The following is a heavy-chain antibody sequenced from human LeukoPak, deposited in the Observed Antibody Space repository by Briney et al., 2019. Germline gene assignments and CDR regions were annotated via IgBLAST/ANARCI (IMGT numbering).Heavy chain of an antibody. CDR2: IIPIFGTA. D-gene: IGHD2-2*01. J-gene: IGHJ6*02. CDR1: GYTFTSYY. CDR3: ARVSPYQLLERTPRYYYGMDV. V-gene: IGHV1-69*13. Sequence: SVKVSCKASGYTFTSYYMHWVRQAPGQGLEWMGGIIPIFGTANYAQKFQGRVTITADESTSTAYMELSSLRSEDTAVYYCARVSPYQLLERTPRYYYGMDVWGQGTTVTVSS.